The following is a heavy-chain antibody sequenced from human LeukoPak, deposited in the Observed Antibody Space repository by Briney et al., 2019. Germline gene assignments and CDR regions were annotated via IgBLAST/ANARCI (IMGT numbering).Heavy chain of an antibody. J-gene: IGHJ4*02. Sequence: ASVTVSFKSSGYTFTIYYMHWVRQAPGQGVEGMGIINPSGASTSYAQQFQGRVTMTRATSTSTVYIQLSSLRSEDTAVYYCARDFGNTYYYDSSGLDYWGQGTLVTVSS. CDR3: ARDFGNTYYYDSSGLDY. CDR1: GYTFTIYY. D-gene: IGHD3-22*01. V-gene: IGHV1-46*01. CDR2: INPSGAST.